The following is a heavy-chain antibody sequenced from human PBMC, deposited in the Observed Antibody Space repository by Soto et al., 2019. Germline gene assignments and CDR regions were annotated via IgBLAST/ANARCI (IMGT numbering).Heavy chain of an antibody. J-gene: IGHJ4*02. CDR2: ISTSSGHA. Sequence: QVQLVQSGPEVKKPGASVKVSCKASGYTFSTYSLNWVRQAPGQGLEWMGYISTSSGHAIYAPTLQGGVTTTKDTSSSTAYMELESLTADETAIYYGARRMIRGVDEIEYWGQGTLVTVSS. CDR1: GYTFSTYS. CDR3: ARRMIRGVDEIEY. V-gene: IGHV1-18*04. D-gene: IGHD3-10*01.